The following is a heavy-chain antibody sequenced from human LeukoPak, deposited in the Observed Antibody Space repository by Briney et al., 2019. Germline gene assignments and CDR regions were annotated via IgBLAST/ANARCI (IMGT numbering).Heavy chain of an antibody. J-gene: IGHJ3*01. CDR2: VSASGGIT. CDR3: AKMPKYCSIFFFKQKTAYER. D-gene: IGHD2-2*01. Sequence: GGSLRLSCAASGFTFSRYDMSWVRQAPGKGLNCVSVVSASGGITYYEDSVKVRFTISRDNSNDTLFLQINSLRAEYTAVYYCAKMPKYCSIFFFKQKTAYERWGQGTRVTVSS. V-gene: IGHV3-23*01. CDR1: GFTFSRYD.